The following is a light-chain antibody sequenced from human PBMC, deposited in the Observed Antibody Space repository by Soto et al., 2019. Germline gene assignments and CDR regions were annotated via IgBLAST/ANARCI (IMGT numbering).Light chain of an antibody. CDR1: QSVSANF. V-gene: IGKV3D-20*02. J-gene: IGKJ5*01. CDR3: QQRFNWQVT. Sequence: EIVLTQSPGTLSLSPGERATLSCRASQSVSANFVAWYQQKPGQPPRLFIFAASGRAAGIPDRFSGSGSGTDFTLTISRLEPEDFAVYYCQQRFNWQVTFGQGTRLDIK. CDR2: AAS.